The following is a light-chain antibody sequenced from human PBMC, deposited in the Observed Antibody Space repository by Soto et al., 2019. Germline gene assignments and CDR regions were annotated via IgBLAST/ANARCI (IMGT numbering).Light chain of an antibody. CDR3: SSSKGSSTYVV. Sequence: QSVLTQPASVSGSPGQSITISCTGTSSDVGGYNYVSWYQQHPGKAPKLMIYDVSNRPSGVSNRFSGSKSANTASLTISGRQAEDEADDYCSSSKGSSTYVVFGGGTKLTVL. CDR2: DVS. CDR1: SSDVGGYNY. J-gene: IGLJ2*01. V-gene: IGLV2-14*01.